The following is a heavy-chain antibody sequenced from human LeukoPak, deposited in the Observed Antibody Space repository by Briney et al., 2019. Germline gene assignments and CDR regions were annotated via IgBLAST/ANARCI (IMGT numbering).Heavy chain of an antibody. CDR2: ISSSSIT. V-gene: IGHV3-48*02. D-gene: IGHD5-12*01. Sequence: GGSLKLSCAASGFTFSTYRMNWVRQAPGMGLEWVSYISSSSITYYADSVKGRFTISRDNAKNSLFLQMDGLRDEDTAVYYCARSGYSGHEFDHWGQGIRVTVSS. CDR1: GFTFSTYR. CDR3: ARSGYSGHEFDH. J-gene: IGHJ4*02.